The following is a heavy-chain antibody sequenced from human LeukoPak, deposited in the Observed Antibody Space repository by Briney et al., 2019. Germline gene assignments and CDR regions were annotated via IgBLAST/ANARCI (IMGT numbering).Heavy chain of an antibody. V-gene: IGHV7-4-1*02. CDR1: GYTFTSYA. J-gene: IGHJ6*03. D-gene: IGHD2-15*01. CDR3: ARGLPCSGGSCYPIWNYYYYYYMDV. Sequence: ASVKVSCKASGYTFTSYAMNWVRQAPGQGLEWMGWINTNTGNPTYAQGFTGRFVFSLDTSVSTAYLQISSLEAEDTAVYYCARGLPCSGGSCYPIWNYYYYYYMDVWGKGTTVTVSS. CDR2: INTNTGNP.